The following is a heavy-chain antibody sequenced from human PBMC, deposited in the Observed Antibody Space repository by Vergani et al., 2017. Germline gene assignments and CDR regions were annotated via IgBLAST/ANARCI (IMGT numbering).Heavy chain of an antibody. CDR3: AKDNVPGYYDSSGYCDY. V-gene: IGHV3-30*18. Sequence: QVQLLESGGGVVQPGRSLRLSCAASGFTFSGYGMHWVRQAPGKGLEWVAVISFDESNKYYADSVMGRFTISRDNSKNTMFLQMNNLRAEDTAVYYCAKDNVPGYYDSSGYCDYWGQGTLVTVSS. J-gene: IGHJ4*02. CDR1: GFTFSGYG. CDR2: ISFDESNK. D-gene: IGHD3-22*01.